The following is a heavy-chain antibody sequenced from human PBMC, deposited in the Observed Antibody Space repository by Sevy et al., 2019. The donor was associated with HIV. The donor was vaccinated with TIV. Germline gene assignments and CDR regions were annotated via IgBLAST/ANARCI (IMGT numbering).Heavy chain of an antibody. CDR1: GFTFNIYT. J-gene: IGHJ5*02. CDR2: ITRGSRNT. V-gene: IGHV3-23*01. D-gene: IGHD2-15*01. Sequence: GGSLRLSCAASGFTFNIYTMNWVRQAPGKGLEWVSSITRGSRNTYYADSVKGRFTISRDDSKNTVFLQLNSLRVEHTAIYYCAMLRAETTNFFDPWRQGTLVTAPQ. CDR3: AMLRAETTNFFDP.